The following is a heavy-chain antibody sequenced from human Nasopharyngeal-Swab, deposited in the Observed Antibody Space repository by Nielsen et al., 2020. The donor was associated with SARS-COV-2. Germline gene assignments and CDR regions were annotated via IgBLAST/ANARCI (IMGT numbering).Heavy chain of an antibody. CDR2: ISHTGSP. CDR3: ATTGYSSVYYVH. D-gene: IGHD6-25*01. Sequence: SETLSLTCAVYGGSFSGHYWTWIRQPPGKGLEWIGEISHTGSPNYNPSLRGRVAISVDTSNNQVSLKLTSVTDADTAVYYCATTGYSSVYYVHWGQGVLVTVSS. V-gene: IGHV4-34*01. CDR1: GGSFSGHY. J-gene: IGHJ4*02.